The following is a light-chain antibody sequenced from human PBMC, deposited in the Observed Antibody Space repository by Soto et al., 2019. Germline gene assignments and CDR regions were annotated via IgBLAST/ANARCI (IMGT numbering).Light chain of an antibody. J-gene: IGKJ2*01. CDR1: QSVSSN. V-gene: IGKV3-15*01. CDR2: GAS. Sequence: EIVMTQSPATLSVSPGERATLSCRASQSVSSNLAWYQQKPGQAPRLLIYGASTRATAIPPRFSGSASGTAFTPTISSLQSEDVAVYYCQQYNNWPPYTFGQGTKLEIK. CDR3: QQYNNWPPYT.